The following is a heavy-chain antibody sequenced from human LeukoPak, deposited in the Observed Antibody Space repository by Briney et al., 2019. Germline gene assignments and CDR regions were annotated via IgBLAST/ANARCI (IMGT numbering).Heavy chain of an antibody. D-gene: IGHD5-18*01. CDR1: GYTFTDYY. V-gene: IGHV1-2*02. CDR3: ARDLGNTAMASDYYYMDV. CDR2: INPKSGGT. J-gene: IGHJ6*03. Sequence: ASVKVSCKASGYTFTDYYIHWVRQAPGQGLEWMGWINPKSGGTSYAQKFQGRVTVTRDTSISTAYMELSSLRSDDTAVYYCARDLGNTAMASDYYYMDVWGKGTTVTVSS.